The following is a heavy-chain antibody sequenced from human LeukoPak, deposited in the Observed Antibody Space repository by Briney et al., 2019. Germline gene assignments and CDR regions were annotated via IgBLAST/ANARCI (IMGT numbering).Heavy chain of an antibody. D-gene: IGHD3-10*01. V-gene: IGHV3-21*04. CDR2: IFSSSTYI. CDR1: GFAFNTYS. J-gene: IGHJ4*02. Sequence: GGSLRLSCAASGFAFNTYSMNWVRQAPGKGLEWVSFIFSSSTYIYYTDSVKGRFTISRDNARNSLYLQMNSLRAEDTAVYYCAKGFHDPPDYWGQGTLVTVSS. CDR3: AKGFHDPPDY.